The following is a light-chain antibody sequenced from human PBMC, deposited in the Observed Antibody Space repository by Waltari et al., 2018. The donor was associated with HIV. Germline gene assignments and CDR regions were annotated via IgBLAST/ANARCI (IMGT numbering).Light chain of an antibody. V-gene: IGLV1-44*01. Sequence: QSVLTQPPSASGTPGQRVTISCSGSSPNIGRTAVNWYQQLPGTAPKLLIYSNNQRPSGVPDRFSGSKSGTSASLAISGLQSEDEADYYCAPWDDSLNGWVFGGGTKLIVL. CDR1: SPNIGRTA. CDR2: SNN. CDR3: APWDDSLNGWV. J-gene: IGLJ3*02.